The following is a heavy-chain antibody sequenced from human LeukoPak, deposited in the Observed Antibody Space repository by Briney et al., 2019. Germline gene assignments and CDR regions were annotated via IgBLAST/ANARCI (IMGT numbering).Heavy chain of an antibody. CDR2: IYYSGSR. CDR3: ARDLGGDGFNLRNWFDP. Sequence: SQTLSLTCTVSGGFINSADYYWSWIRQHPGKGLEWIGYIYYSGSRYYNPSLKSRVSISIDTSTNQFSLNLSSVTAADTAVYYCARDLGGDGFNLRNWFDPWGQGTLVTVSS. V-gene: IGHV4-31*03. J-gene: IGHJ5*02. CDR1: GGFINSADYY. D-gene: IGHD5-24*01.